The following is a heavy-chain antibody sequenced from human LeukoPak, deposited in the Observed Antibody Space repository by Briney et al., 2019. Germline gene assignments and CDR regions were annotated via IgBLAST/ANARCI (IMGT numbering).Heavy chain of an antibody. J-gene: IGHJ5*02. CDR1: GFTFSSYW. CDR2: IKQDGSEK. Sequence: GGSLRLSCAASGFTFSSYWMSWVRQAPGKGLEWVANIKQDGSEKIYVDSVKGRFTISRDNAKNSLYLQMNSLTAEDTAVYYCARDRGDDTSTFYPNWFDPWGQGTLVTVSS. V-gene: IGHV3-7*01. D-gene: IGHD3-22*01. CDR3: ARDRGDDTSTFYPNWFDP.